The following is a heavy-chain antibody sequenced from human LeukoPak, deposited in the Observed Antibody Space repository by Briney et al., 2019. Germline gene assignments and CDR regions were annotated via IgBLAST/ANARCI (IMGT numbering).Heavy chain of an antibody. CDR1: GFTFSNYG. Sequence: GGSLRLSCVASGFTFSNYGMQWVRQAPGKGLEWVAFIWYDGSNKDYADSVKGRFTISRDESKDTMYLQMNSLRVEDTAVYYCARDPRYTSRSIDYWGQGTLVTVSS. CDR2: IWYDGSNK. CDR3: ARDPRYTSRSIDY. J-gene: IGHJ4*02. D-gene: IGHD6-13*01. V-gene: IGHV3-33*01.